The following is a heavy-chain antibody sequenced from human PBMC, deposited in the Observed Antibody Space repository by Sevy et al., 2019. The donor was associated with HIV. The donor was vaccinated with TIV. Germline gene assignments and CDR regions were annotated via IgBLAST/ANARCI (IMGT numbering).Heavy chain of an antibody. CDR2: IYHSGST. V-gene: IGHV4-38-2*01. CDR3: ARRGFGSGSYSRYNWFDP. CDR1: GYSISSGYY. Sequence: SETLSLTCAVSGYSISSGYYWGWIRQPPGKGLEWIGSIYHSGSTYYNPSLKSRVTISVDTSKNQFSLKLSSVTAADTAVYYCARRGFGSGSYSRYNWFDPWGQGTPVTVSS. D-gene: IGHD3-10*01. J-gene: IGHJ5*02.